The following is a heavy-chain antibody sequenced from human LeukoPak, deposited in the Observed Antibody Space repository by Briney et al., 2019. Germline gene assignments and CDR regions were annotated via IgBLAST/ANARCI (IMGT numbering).Heavy chain of an antibody. V-gene: IGHV3-74*01. J-gene: IGHJ4*02. CDR1: GFTFSNFW. CDR3: ARGTAETAGIDY. Sequence: GGSLRLSCAASGFTFSNFWMHWVRQAPGKGLVWVSHTNTDGTGTTYGDSAKGRFSVSRDNAKNTLFLQMNSLRVEDTAVYYCARGTAETAGIDYWGQGTPVTVSA. CDR2: TNTDGTGT. D-gene: IGHD6-13*01.